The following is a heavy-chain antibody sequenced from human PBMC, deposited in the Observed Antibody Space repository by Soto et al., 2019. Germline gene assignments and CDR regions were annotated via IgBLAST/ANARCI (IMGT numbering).Heavy chain of an antibody. CDR3: ARETRYYGSGSYYKEFDY. V-gene: IGHV3-13*01. D-gene: IGHD3-10*01. CDR1: GFTFSSYD. J-gene: IGHJ4*02. Sequence: GGSLRLSCAASGFTFSSYDFHWVRQAPGKGLEWVSAIGSGGDTYYLQSVKGRFTISRDNAQNSLYLQMNSLSAGDTAVYYCARETRYYGSGSYYKEFDYWGQGTLVTVSS. CDR2: IGSGGDT.